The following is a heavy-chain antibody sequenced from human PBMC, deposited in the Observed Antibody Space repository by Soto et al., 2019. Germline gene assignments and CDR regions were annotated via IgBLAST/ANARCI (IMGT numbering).Heavy chain of an antibody. Sequence: EVQLLESGGGLVQPGGSLRLSCAASGFTFSSYAMSWVRQAPGKGLEWVSVISGSGGSTYYADSVKGRFTISRDNSKNTLYLQMNSLRAEDKAGYYCARRGPGTYFDYWGQGTLVTVSS. CDR1: GFTFSSYA. D-gene: IGHD6-13*01. J-gene: IGHJ4*02. CDR2: ISGSGGST. V-gene: IGHV3-23*01. CDR3: ARRGPGTYFDY.